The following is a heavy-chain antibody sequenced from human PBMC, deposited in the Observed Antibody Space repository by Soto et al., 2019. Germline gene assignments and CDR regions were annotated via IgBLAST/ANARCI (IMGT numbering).Heavy chain of an antibody. CDR3: ASRQNYYYYMDV. V-gene: IGHV1-69*02. Sequence: VKVSCKASGGTFSSYTISWVRQAPGQGLEWMGRIIPILGIANYAQKFQGRVTITADKSTSTAYMELSSLRSEDTAVYYCASRQNYYYYMDVWGKGTTVTVSS. CDR2: IIPILGIA. CDR1: GGTFSSYT. J-gene: IGHJ6*03. D-gene: IGHD6-6*01.